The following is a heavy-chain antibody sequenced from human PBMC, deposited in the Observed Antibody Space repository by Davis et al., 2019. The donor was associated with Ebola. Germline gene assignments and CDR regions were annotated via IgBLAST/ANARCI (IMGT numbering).Heavy chain of an antibody. J-gene: IGHJ4*02. V-gene: IGHV3-53*01. CDR3: ARGGYCSGGNCYGYFDY. Sequence: ETLSLTCTVSGGSVCSGSYYWSWVRQAPGKGLEWVSVIYSGGSTYYADSVKGRFTISRDNSKNTLYLQMDSLRAEDTAVYYCARGGYCSGGNCYGYFDYWGQGTLVTVSS. CDR2: IYSGGST. D-gene: IGHD2-15*01. CDR1: GGSVCSGSYY.